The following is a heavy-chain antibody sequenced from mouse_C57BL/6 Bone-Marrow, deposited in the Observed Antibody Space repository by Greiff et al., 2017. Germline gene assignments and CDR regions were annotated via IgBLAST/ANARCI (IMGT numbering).Heavy chain of an antibody. Sequence: VQLKQSGPGLVAPSQSLSITCTVSGFSLTSYAISWVRQPPGKGLEWLGVIWTGGGTNYNSALKSRLSISKDNSKSQVFLKMNSLQTDDTARYYCARTGYYGSFYYFDYWGQGTTLTVSS. D-gene: IGHD1-1*01. CDR3: ARTGYYGSFYYFDY. CDR1: GFSLTSYA. J-gene: IGHJ2*01. V-gene: IGHV2-9-1*01. CDR2: IWTGGGT.